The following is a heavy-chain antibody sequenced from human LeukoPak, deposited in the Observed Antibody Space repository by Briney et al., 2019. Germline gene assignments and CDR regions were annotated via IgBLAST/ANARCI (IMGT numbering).Heavy chain of an antibody. V-gene: IGHV3-66*01. Sequence: PGGSLRLSCAASEFSVGSNYMTWVRQAPGKGLEWVSLIYSGGSTYYADSVKGRFTISRDNSKNTLYLQMNSLRAEDTAVYYCARDHSGSYSSKRPKDYWGQGTLVTVSS. CDR1: EFSVGSNY. CDR3: ARDHSGSYSSKRPKDY. CDR2: IYSGGST. J-gene: IGHJ4*02. D-gene: IGHD1-26*01.